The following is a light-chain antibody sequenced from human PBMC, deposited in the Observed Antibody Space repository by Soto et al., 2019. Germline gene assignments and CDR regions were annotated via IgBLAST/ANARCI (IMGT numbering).Light chain of an antibody. CDR3: QQYNNWPPT. CDR1: QSVGGN. CDR2: GAS. Sequence: EIVMTQSPATLSVSPGERATLSCRASQSVGGNLAWYQQKPGQAPRLLIYGASTRATGIPARFSGSGSGTEFTLNISSLQSEDFAVYYCQQYNNWPPTFGQGTKVEIK. V-gene: IGKV3-15*01. J-gene: IGKJ1*01.